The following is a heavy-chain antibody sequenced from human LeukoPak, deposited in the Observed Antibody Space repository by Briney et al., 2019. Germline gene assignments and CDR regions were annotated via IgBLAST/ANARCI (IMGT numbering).Heavy chain of an antibody. D-gene: IGHD3-9*01. J-gene: IGHJ4*02. CDR2: MSSSGRTI. CDR3: AKELRYFDWLSSCDY. V-gene: IGHV3-48*03. Sequence: PGGSLRLSCAASGFTFSSYEMNWVRQAPGKGLEWVSYMSSSGRTIYYADSVKGRFTISRDNAKNSLYLQMNSLRAEDTAVYYCAKELRYFDWLSSCDYWGQGTLVTVSS. CDR1: GFTFSSYE.